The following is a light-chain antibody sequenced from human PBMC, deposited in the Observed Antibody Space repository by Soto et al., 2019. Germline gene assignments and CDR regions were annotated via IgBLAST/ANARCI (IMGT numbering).Light chain of an antibody. Sequence: QSALTQPASVSGSPGQSITISCTGTSSDVGGYNYVSWYQHHPGKAPKLMIYDVSNRPSGVSNRCSGSKSGNTASLTISGLQAEDEADYYCSSYTSISTRVFGGGTKLTVL. CDR2: DVS. J-gene: IGLJ2*01. CDR3: SSYTSISTRV. V-gene: IGLV2-14*03. CDR1: SSDVGGYNY.